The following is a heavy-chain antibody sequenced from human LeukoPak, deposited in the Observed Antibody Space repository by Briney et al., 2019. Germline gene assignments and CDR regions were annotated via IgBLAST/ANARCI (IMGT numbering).Heavy chain of an antibody. D-gene: IGHD3-9*01. Sequence: GGSLRLSCAASGFTFSSHAMNWVRQAPGKGLEWVSLISDNGGSTDYADSVKGRFTISRDNSRNTLYLQMKSLRAEDTAVYYCAKGGWDYDILTGYYYPHPYYFDYWGQGTLVTVSS. J-gene: IGHJ4*02. V-gene: IGHV3-23*01. CDR2: ISDNGGST. CDR1: GFTFSSHA. CDR3: AKGGWDYDILTGYYYPHPYYFDY.